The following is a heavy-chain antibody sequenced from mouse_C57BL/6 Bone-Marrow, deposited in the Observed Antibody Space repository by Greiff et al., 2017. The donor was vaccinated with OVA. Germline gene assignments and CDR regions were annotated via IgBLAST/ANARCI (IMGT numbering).Heavy chain of an antibody. Sequence: DVKLVESGGGLVKPGGSLKLSCAASGFTFSSYAMSWVRQTPEKRLEWVATISDGGSYTYYPDNVKGRFTISRDNAKNNLYLQMSHLKSEDTAMYYCARDLYGSSSHWYFDVWGTGTTVTVSS. CDR2: ISDGGSYT. J-gene: IGHJ1*03. D-gene: IGHD1-1*01. CDR3: ARDLYGSSSHWYFDV. V-gene: IGHV5-4*01. CDR1: GFTFSSYA.